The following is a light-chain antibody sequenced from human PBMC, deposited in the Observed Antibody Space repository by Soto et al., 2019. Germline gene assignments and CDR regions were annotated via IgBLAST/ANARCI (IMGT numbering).Light chain of an antibody. CDR1: EDVGSN. V-gene: IGKV3-15*01. J-gene: IGKJ1*01. Sequence: EIVMTQSPDTLSVSPGERVTVSCRASEDVGSNLVWYQQKVGQVPRLVIYGASSRATGMPARFSASGSGTEFTITISSLQSEDFGVYYCQQDNQWPSWTFGQGTRVVI. CDR2: GAS. CDR3: QQDNQWPSWT.